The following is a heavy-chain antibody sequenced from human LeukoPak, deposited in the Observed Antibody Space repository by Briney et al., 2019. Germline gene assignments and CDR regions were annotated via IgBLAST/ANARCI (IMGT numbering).Heavy chain of an antibody. CDR3: AKRGFCPSRCNFGY. J-gene: IGHJ4*02. CDR2: LTGAGSTP. CDR1: VVALSVDA. D-gene: IGHD3-3*01. V-gene: IGHV3-23*01. Sequence: GRTLRLSRAPSVVALSVDAMNCVPQTPGEGLESGSSLTGAGSTPSSADSSKVRFTISRDNSKNTLSLQMNSLRAEAPAVYYAAKRGFCPSRCNFGYWGQETLVAVSS.